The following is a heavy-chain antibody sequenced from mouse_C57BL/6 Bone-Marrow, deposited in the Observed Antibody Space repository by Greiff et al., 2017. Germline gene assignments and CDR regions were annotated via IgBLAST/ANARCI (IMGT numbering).Heavy chain of an antibody. J-gene: IGHJ2*01. CDR3: ARFDYGDY. D-gene: IGHD2-4*01. CDR2: INPYNGGT. V-gene: IGHV1-19*01. Sequence: SGPVLVKPGASVKMSCKASGYTFTDYYMNWVKQSHGKSLEWIGVINPYNGGTSYNQKFKGKATLTVDKSSSTAYMELNSLTSEDSAVYYCARFDYGDYWGQGTTLTVSS. CDR1: GYTFTDYY.